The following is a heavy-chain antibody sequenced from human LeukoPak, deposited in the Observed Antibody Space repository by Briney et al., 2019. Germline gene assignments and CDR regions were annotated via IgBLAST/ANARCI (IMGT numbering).Heavy chain of an antibody. V-gene: IGHV3-23*01. CDR3: ARRTALEQYFDY. J-gene: IGHJ4*02. D-gene: IGHD1/OR15-1a*01. CDR1: GFSFSSFA. Sequence: GGSLRLSCAASGFSFSSFAMSWVRQAPGKGLEWVSAITGSGSNTYYADSVKGRFTISRDNSKNTLYLQMNSMRADDTAVYYCARRTALEQYFDYWGQGTLVTVSS. CDR2: ITGSGSNT.